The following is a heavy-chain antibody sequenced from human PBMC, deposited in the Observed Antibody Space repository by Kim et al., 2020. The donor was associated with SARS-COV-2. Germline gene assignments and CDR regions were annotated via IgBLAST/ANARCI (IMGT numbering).Heavy chain of an antibody. J-gene: IGHJ6*02. CDR3: ARDSDVSVRGVINAYYYYGMDV. Sequence: GGSLRLSCAASGFTFSSYSMNWVRQAPGKGLEWVSSISSSSSYIYYADSVKGRFTISRDNAKNSLYLQMNSLRAEDTAVYYCARDSDVSVRGVINAYYYYGMDVWGQGTTVTVSS. V-gene: IGHV3-21*01. CDR2: ISSSSSYI. CDR1: GFTFSSYS. D-gene: IGHD3-10*01.